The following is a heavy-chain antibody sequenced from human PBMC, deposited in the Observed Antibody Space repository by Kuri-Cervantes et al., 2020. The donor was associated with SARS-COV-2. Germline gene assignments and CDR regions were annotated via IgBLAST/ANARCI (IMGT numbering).Heavy chain of an antibody. Sequence: GSLRLSCAVYGGSFSGYYWSWIRQPPGKGLEWIGEINHSGSTNYNPSLKSRVTISVDTSKNQFSLKLSSVTAADTAVYYCARTLPRYCSSTSCGRNWFDPWGQGTLVTVSS. D-gene: IGHD2-2*01. CDR1: GGSFSGYY. CDR3: ARTLPRYCSSTSCGRNWFDP. J-gene: IGHJ5*02. V-gene: IGHV4-34*01. CDR2: INHSGST.